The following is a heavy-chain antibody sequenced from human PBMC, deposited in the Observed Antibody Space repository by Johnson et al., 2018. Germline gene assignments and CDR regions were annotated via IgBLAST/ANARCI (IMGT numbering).Heavy chain of an antibody. D-gene: IGHD6-13*01. Sequence: QVQLQESGAEVKKPGSSVKVSCKASGYTFTSYDINWVRQATGQGLEWMGWMNHNSGNTGYAQKFQGRVTMTRNTSISTAYMELSSLRSEDTAVYYWARGGIAAAGYYMDVWGKGTTVTVSS. J-gene: IGHJ6*03. V-gene: IGHV1-8*01. CDR2: MNHNSGNT. CDR3: ARGGIAAAGYYMDV. CDR1: GYTFTSYD.